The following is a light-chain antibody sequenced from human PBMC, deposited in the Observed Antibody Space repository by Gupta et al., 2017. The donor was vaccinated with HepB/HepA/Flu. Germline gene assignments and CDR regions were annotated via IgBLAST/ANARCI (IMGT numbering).Light chain of an antibody. J-gene: IGLJ2*01. Sequence: QSVLTQPPSVSGAPGQRVTISCTGSSSNIGAGYDVHWYQQLPGTAPKLLIYGNNNRPSGVPDRFSGSKSGTSASLAVTGLQAEDEADYYCQCYDSCLSGVVFGGGTKLTVL. CDR3: QCYDSCLSGVV. CDR2: GNN. V-gene: IGLV1-40*01. CDR1: SSNIGAGYD.